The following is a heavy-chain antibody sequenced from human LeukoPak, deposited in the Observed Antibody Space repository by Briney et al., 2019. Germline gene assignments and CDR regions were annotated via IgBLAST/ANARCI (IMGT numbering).Heavy chain of an antibody. CDR3: ARHIVVVREYYYFGMDV. Sequence: ASVKVSCKASGGTFSSYAISWVRQAPGRGLEWIGWIHSNNGNANYAQRLQGRVTMTTDPSTSTAYMELRSLRSDDTAVYYCARHIVVVREYYYFGMDVWGQGTTVTVSS. CDR1: GGTFSSYA. J-gene: IGHJ6*01. CDR2: IHSNNGNA. V-gene: IGHV1-18*01. D-gene: IGHD2-15*01.